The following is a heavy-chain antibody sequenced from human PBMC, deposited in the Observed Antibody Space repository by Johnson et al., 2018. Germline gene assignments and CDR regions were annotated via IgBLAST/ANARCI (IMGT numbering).Heavy chain of an antibody. CDR1: GFTFSSYG. CDR3: AATDPYYYYYMDV. J-gene: IGHJ6*03. V-gene: IGHV3-30*03. CDR2: ISYDGSNK. D-gene: IGHD4-11*01. Sequence: QVQLVESGGGVVEPGRSLRLSCAASGFTFSSYGMHWVRQAPGKGLEWVAVISYDGSNKDYADSVKGRFTISRDNSKNTLYLQMNSLRAEDTAVYYCAATDPYYYYYMDVWGKGTTVTVSS.